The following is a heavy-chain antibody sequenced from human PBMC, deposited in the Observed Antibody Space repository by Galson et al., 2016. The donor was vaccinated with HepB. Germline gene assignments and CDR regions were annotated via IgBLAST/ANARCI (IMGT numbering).Heavy chain of an antibody. J-gene: IGHJ6*03. CDR2: IGSSSSYR. V-gene: IGHV3-11*06. Sequence: SLRLSCAASGFTFSDYYMSWIRQAPGKGLEWVSYIGSSSSYRNYADSVKGPFTISRDNAKNSLYLQMNSLRAEDTAVDYCARAVGAYYYYMDVWGKGTTVTVSS. CDR3: ARAVGAYYYYMDV. D-gene: IGHD3-16*01. CDR1: GFTFSDYY.